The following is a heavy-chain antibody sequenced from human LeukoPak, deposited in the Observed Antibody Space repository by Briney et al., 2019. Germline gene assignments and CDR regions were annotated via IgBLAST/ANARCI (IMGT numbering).Heavy chain of an antibody. CDR1: GGTFSSYA. CDR2: IIPIFGTA. D-gene: IGHD3-10*01. V-gene: IGHV1-69*05. J-gene: IGHJ4*02. CDR3: AREDGWFGELSLDY. Sequence: ASVKVSCKASGGTFSSYAISWVRQAPGQGLGWMGRIIPIFGTANYAQKFQGRVTITTDESTSTAYMELSSLRSEDTAVYYCAREDGWFGELSLDYWGQGTLVTVSS.